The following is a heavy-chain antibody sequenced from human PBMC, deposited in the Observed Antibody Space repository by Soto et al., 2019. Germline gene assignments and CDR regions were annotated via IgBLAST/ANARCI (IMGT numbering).Heavy chain of an antibody. CDR3: AREPYCSSTSCYDAGRNWFDP. D-gene: IGHD2-2*01. CDR2: INPNSGGT. CDR1: GYTFTGYY. J-gene: IGHJ5*02. V-gene: IGHV1-2*04. Sequence: GASVKVSCKASGYTFTGYYMHWVRQAPGQGLEWMGWINPNSGGTNYAQKFQGWVTMTRDTSISTAYMEPSRLRSDDTAVYYCAREPYCSSTSCYDAGRNWFDPWGQGTLVTVSS.